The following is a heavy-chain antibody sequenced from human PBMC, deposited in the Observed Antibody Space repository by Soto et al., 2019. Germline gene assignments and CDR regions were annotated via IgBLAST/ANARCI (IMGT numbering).Heavy chain of an antibody. J-gene: IGHJ3*02. CDR1: GFTFSNAW. Sequence: EVQLVESGGGLVKPGGSLRLSCAASGFTFSNAWMSWVRQAPGKGLEWVGRIKSKTDGGTTDYAALVKGRFTISRDDSKNTLYLQMNSLKTEDTAVYYCTTHDLDGSGDAFDIWGQGTMVTVSS. V-gene: IGHV3-15*01. CDR3: TTHDLDGSGDAFDI. D-gene: IGHD3-10*01. CDR2: IKSKTDGGTT.